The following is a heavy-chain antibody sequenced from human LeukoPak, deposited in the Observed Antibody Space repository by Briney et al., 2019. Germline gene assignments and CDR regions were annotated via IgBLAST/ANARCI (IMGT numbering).Heavy chain of an antibody. CDR2: TKQDGSEK. CDR3: ARDPRSAMVRGVKKNWFDP. CDR1: GFTFSSYW. J-gene: IGHJ5*02. D-gene: IGHD3-10*01. Sequence: GGSLRLSCAASGFTFSSYWMSWVRQAPGKRLACVANTKQDGSEKYYVDSVKGRFTISRDNAKNSLYLQMNSLRAEDTAVYYCARDPRSAMVRGVKKNWFDPWGQGTLVTVSS. V-gene: IGHV3-7*01.